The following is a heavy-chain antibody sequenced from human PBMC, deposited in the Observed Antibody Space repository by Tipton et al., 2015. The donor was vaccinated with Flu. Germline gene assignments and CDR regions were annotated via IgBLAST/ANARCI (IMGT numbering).Heavy chain of an antibody. D-gene: IGHD3-9*01. V-gene: IGHV4-34*01. CDR2: INHSGRT. Sequence: TLSLTCAVYGGSFSGYYWSWIRQPPGKGLEWIGEINHSGRTNYNPSLKSRVTISVDTSKNQFSLKLSSVTAADTAVYYCARTRFITIFSYGSGRSDAFDIWGQGTMVTVSS. CDR1: GGSFSGYY. CDR3: ARTRFITIFSYGSGRSDAFDI. J-gene: IGHJ3*02.